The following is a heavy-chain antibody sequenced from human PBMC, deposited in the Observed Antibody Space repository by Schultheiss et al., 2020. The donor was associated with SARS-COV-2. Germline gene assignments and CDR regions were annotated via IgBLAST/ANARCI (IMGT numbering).Heavy chain of an antibody. V-gene: IGHV3-33*05. CDR3: AKDEWYNWNHDAFDI. D-gene: IGHD1-20*01. CDR1: GFTFSSYG. Sequence: GGSLRLSCAASGFTFSSYGMHWVRQAPGKGLEWVAVISYDGSNKYYADSVKGRFTISRDNAKNSLYLQMNSLRDEDTAVYYCAKDEWYNWNHDAFDIWGQGTMVTVSS. J-gene: IGHJ3*02. CDR2: ISYDGSNK.